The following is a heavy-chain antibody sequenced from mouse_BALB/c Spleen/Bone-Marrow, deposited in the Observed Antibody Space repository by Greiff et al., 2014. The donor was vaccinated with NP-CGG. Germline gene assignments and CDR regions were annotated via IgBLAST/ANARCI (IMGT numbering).Heavy chain of an antibody. CDR2: IWADGST. V-gene: IGHV2-9*02. CDR1: GFSFTSYG. Sequence: QVQLQQSGPGLVAPSQSLSISCTVSGFSFTSYGVHWVRQPPGKGLEWLGVIWADGSTNYNSALMSRLSISKDNSKGQVFLKMNSLQTDDTAMYYCARITTATGAMDYWGQGTSVTVSS. J-gene: IGHJ4*01. D-gene: IGHD1-2*01. CDR3: ARITTATGAMDY.